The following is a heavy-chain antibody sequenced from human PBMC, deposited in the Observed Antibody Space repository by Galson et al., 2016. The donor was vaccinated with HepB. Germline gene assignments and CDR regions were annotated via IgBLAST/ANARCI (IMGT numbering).Heavy chain of an antibody. CDR1: GSSFSLYG. V-gene: IGHV3-33*01. D-gene: IGHD6-19*01. J-gene: IGHJ4*02. CDR2: IWYDGETK. CDR3: ARARYSSSWFGDFDY. Sequence: SLRLSCAASGSSFSLYGMHWVRQAPGKGLEWAALIWYDGETKYSADSVKGRFTISRDNSDNTLYLHMNSLRAEDTAVYYCARARYSSSWFGDFDYWGQGTLVIVSS.